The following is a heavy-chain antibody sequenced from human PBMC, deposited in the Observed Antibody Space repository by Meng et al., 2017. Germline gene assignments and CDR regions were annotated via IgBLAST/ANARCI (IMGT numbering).Heavy chain of an antibody. CDR3: ASFYDIPSWFDP. D-gene: IGHD3-9*01. CDR2: ISHDGSNK. V-gene: IGHV3-30*01. J-gene: IGHJ5*02. Sequence: GGSLRLSCAASGFTFSSYAMHWVRQAPGKGLEWVAVISHDGSNKYYADSVKGRFTISRDNSKNTLYLQIDNLRAEDTAVCYCASFYDIPSWFDPWGQGTLVTVSS. CDR1: GFTFSSYA.